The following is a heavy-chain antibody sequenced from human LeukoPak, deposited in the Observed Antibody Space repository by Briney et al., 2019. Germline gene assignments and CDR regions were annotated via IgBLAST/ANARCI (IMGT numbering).Heavy chain of an antibody. CDR2: IYYSGST. D-gene: IGHD1-26*01. CDR3: ARIRGSYLYADY. V-gene: IGHV4-39*01. Sequence: PSETLSLTCTVSGGSISSTSYYWGWIRQPPGKGLEWIGHIYYSGSTFYNPSLKSRVTISVDTSKNQFSLKLSSVTAADTAVYYCARIRGSYLYADYWGQGTLVTVSS. CDR1: GGSISSTSYY. J-gene: IGHJ4*02.